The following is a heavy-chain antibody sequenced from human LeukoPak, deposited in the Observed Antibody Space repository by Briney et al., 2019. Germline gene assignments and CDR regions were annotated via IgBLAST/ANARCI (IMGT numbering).Heavy chain of an antibody. CDR2: IILSGST. J-gene: IGHJ6*02. D-gene: IGHD1-7*01. V-gene: IGHV4-34*01. Sequence: PSETLSLTCAVYGGSFSGYYWSWIRQPPGKGLEWIGEIILSGSTNYNPSLKSRVTISVDTSKNQFSLKLSSVTAADTAVYYCARGGSLAEAGTTSYYGMDVWGQGTTVTVSS. CDR3: ARGGSLAEAGTTSYYGMDV. CDR1: GGSFSGYY.